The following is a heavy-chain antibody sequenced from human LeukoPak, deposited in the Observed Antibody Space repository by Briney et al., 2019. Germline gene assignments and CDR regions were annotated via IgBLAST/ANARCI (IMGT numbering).Heavy chain of an antibody. CDR3: AREVGAQDY. J-gene: IGHJ4*02. D-gene: IGHD1-26*01. CDR1: GFTFSSYP. Sequence: PGGSLRLSCGASGFTFSSYPMHWVRQAPGKGLEWVAVISYDGSKKYYADSVKRRFTISRDNSKNTLYLQMNSLRAEDTAVYYCAREVGAQDYWGQGTLVTDSS. CDR2: ISYDGSKK. V-gene: IGHV3-30*04.